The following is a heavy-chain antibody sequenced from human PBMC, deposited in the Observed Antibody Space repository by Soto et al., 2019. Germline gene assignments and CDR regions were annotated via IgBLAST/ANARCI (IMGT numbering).Heavy chain of an antibody. Sequence: PGASLKISCKSSGYSFTSYRIGWVRQMPGKGLEWMGILYPGDSDTRYSLSFQGQVTYSRDNSKNTRYLQMNSQRAEDTAVYYCAKATVAAPGPPDYWGEGTLVTVSS. V-gene: IGHV5-51*01. J-gene: IGHJ4*02. CDR1: GYSFTSYR. CDR3: AKATVAAPGPPDY. D-gene: IGHD6-13*01. CDR2: LYPGDSDT.